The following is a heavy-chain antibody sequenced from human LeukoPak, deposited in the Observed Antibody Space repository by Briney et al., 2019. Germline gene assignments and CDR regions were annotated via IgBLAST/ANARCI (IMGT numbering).Heavy chain of an antibody. Sequence: GGSLRLSCAASGFTFSSYWMSWVRQAPGKGLEWVANIKQDGSEKYYVDSVKGRFTISRDNAKNSLYLQMNSLRAEDTAVYYCASMYGSGSYYFDYWGQGTLVTVSS. CDR3: ASMYGSGSYYFDY. D-gene: IGHD3-10*01. CDR1: GFTFSSYW. V-gene: IGHV3-7*01. J-gene: IGHJ4*02. CDR2: IKQDGSEK.